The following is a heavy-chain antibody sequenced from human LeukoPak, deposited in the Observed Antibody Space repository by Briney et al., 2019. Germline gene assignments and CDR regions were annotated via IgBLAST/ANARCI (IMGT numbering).Heavy chain of an antibody. D-gene: IGHD3-9*01. CDR2: INHSGST. V-gene: IGHV4-34*01. CDR1: GGSFSGYY. CDR3: ATGYFDWFLDY. Sequence: SETLSLTCAVYGGSFSGYYWSWLRQPPGKGLEWIGEINHSGSTNYNPSLKSRATISVDTSKNQLSLKLSSVTAADTAVYYCATGYFDWFLDYWGQGTLVTVTS. J-gene: IGHJ4*02.